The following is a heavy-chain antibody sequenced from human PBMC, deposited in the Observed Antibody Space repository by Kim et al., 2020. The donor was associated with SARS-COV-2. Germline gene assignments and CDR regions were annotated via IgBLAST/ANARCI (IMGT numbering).Heavy chain of an antibody. J-gene: IGHJ5*02. Sequence: ASVKVSCKASGYTFTSYYMHWVRQAPGQGLEWMGIINPSVASTTYAQKFQGRVTMTRDTSTSTVYMELSSLRSEDTAVYYFARAPPRTTGFHPWGQGTLV. CDR1: GYTFTSYY. D-gene: IGHD1-7*01. CDR3: ARAPPRTTGFHP. CDR2: INPSVAST. V-gene: IGHV1-46*01.